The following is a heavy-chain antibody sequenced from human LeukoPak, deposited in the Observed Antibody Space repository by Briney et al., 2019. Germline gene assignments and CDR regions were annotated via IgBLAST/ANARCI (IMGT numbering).Heavy chain of an antibody. CDR2: ISGSGGST. J-gene: IGHJ3*02. V-gene: IGHV3-23*01. CDR1: GFTFSSYA. CDR3: AREGLYYYDSSGYLIPQGAFDI. D-gene: IGHD3-22*01. Sequence: GGSLRLSCAASGFTFSSYAMSWVRQAPGKGLEWVSAISGSGGSTYYADSVKGRFTISKDNSKNTLYLQMNSLRAEDTAVYYCAREGLYYYDSSGYLIPQGAFDIWGQGTMVTVSS.